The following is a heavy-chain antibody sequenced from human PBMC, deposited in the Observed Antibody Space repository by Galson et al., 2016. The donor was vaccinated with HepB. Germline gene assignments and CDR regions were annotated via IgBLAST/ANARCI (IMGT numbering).Heavy chain of an antibody. Sequence: SLRLSCAASGFTFSTYAIHWVRQAPGKGLEWVIVISYGGGSHKYFADSVKGRFTISRDNSKNTVYLQMNSLRAEDTVVYYCAKALAGGGSDLGGVYGMDVWGQGTTVTVSS. V-gene: IGHV3-30-3*01. CDR2: ISYGGGSHK. D-gene: IGHD5-12*01. CDR1: GFTFSTYA. CDR3: AKALAGGGSDLGGVYGMDV. J-gene: IGHJ6*02.